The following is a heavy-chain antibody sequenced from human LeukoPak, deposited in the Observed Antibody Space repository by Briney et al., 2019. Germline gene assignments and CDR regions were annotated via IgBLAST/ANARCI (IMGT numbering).Heavy chain of an antibody. CDR1: GYSFTSYW. V-gene: IGHV5-51*01. D-gene: IGHD3-22*01. J-gene: IGHJ3*02. CDR2: IYPGDSDT. CDR3: ARADSSGYYPNDAFDI. Sequence: GESLKISCKGSGYSFTSYWIGWVRQMPGKGLEWMGIIYPGDSDTRYSPSFQGQVTISADESISTAYLQWSSLKASDTAMYYCARADSSGYYPNDAFDIWGQGTMVTVSS.